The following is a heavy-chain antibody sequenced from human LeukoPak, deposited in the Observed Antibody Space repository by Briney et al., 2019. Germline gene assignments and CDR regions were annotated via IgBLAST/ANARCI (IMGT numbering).Heavy chain of an antibody. D-gene: IGHD3-10*01. Sequence: ASVKVSCKASGGTFSSYAISWVRQAPGRGLEWMGGIIPIFGTANYAQKSQGRVTITTDESTSTAYMELSSLRSEDTAVYYCAREKGGSSGSFDYWGQGTLVTVSS. J-gene: IGHJ4*02. CDR2: IIPIFGTA. CDR1: GGTFSSYA. CDR3: AREKGGSSGSFDY. V-gene: IGHV1-69*05.